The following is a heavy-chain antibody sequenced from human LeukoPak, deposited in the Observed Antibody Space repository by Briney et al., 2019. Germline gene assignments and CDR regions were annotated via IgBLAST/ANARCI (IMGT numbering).Heavy chain of an antibody. CDR2: ISYDGSNK. V-gene: IGHV3-30*18. CDR1: GFTFSSYG. D-gene: IGHD5-24*01. J-gene: IGHJ4*02. Sequence: PGRSLRLSCAASGFTFSSYGMHWVRQAPGKGLEWVAVISYDGSNKYYADSVEGRFTISRDNSKNTLYLQMNSLRAEDTAVYYCAKNRDGYNFLLDYWGQGTLVTVSS. CDR3: AKNRDGYNFLLDY.